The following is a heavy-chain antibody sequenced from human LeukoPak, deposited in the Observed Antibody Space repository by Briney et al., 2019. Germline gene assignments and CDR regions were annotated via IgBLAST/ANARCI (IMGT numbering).Heavy chain of an antibody. D-gene: IGHD6-13*01. CDR2: ISGSGGST. Sequence: GGSLRLSCAASGFTFSSYAMSWVREAPGKGLEWVSAISGSGGSTYYADSVKGRFTISRDNPKNTLYLQMNSLRAEDTAVYYCAKQQLVPPALYWGQGTLVTVSS. J-gene: IGHJ4*02. CDR1: GFTFSSYA. V-gene: IGHV3-23*01. CDR3: AKQQLVPPALY.